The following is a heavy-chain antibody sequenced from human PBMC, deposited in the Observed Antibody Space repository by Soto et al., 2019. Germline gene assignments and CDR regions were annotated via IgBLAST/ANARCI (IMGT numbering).Heavy chain of an antibody. V-gene: IGHV1-3*01. D-gene: IGHD1-26*01. Sequence: RASVKVSCKASGYTFTSYAMHWVRQAPGQRLEWMGWINAGNGNTKYSQKFQGRVTITRDTSASTAYMELSSLRSEDTAVYYCARAGRGSYYIYWGQGTLVTVSS. CDR1: GYTFTSYA. J-gene: IGHJ4*02. CDR2: INAGNGNT. CDR3: ARAGRGSYYIY.